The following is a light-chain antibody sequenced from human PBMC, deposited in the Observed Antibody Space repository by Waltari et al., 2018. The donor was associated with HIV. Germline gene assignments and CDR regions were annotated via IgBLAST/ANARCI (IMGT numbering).Light chain of an antibody. CDR3: QQSYTAPNS. CDR1: QTIDIY. V-gene: IGKV1-39*01. CDR2: GAS. J-gene: IGKJ2*03. Sequence: DIQMTQSPSSLSASVGDSVNITCRASQTIDIYLNWFQQKPGKAPTLLISGASTLHSGVPSRFSASGSGTDFTLTISGLQPEDFASYYCQQSYTAPNSFGPGTKVDI.